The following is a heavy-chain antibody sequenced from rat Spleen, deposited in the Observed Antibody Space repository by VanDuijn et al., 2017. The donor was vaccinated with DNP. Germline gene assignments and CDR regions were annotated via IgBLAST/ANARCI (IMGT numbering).Heavy chain of an antibody. Sequence: EVQLVETGGGLVQPGRSLKLSCVASGFTFSSYWMYWIRQAPGKGLEWVSSINTDGGSTYYPDSVKGRFTISRDNAKSTLYFQMDSLRSEDTATYYCAGRPPPTRGPFDYWGQGVTVTVSS. D-gene: IGHD1-4*01. CDR2: INTDGGST. V-gene: IGHV5-58*01. CDR1: GFTFSSYW. J-gene: IGHJ2*01. CDR3: AGRPPPTRGPFDY.